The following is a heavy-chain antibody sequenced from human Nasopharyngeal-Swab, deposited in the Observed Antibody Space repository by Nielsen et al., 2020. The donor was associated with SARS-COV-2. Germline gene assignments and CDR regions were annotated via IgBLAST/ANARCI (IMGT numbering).Heavy chain of an antibody. CDR1: GYTFNTYG. D-gene: IGHD5-18*01. V-gene: IGHV1-46*02. CDR3: ARGYSYGLAY. Sequence: ASVKVSCKASGYTFNTYGITWVRQAPGQGLEWMGMINPSGGSTGYAQNFQGRVTVTRDTSTSTVYMELSSLSSEDTAVYYCARGYSYGLAYWGQGTLVTVSP. J-gene: IGHJ4*02. CDR2: INPSGGST.